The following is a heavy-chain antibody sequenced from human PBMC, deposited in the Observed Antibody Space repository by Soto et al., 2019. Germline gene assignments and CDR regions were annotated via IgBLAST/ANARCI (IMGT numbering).Heavy chain of an antibody. Sequence: PSETLSLTCTVSGGSISSGDYYWSWIRQPPGKGLEWIGYIYYSGSTYYNPSLKSRVTISVDTSKNQFSLKLSSVTAADTAVYYCASFYYGDYGRNEIDYWGQGTLVTVSS. V-gene: IGHV4-30-4*01. J-gene: IGHJ4*02. CDR1: GGSISSGDYY. D-gene: IGHD4-17*01. CDR3: ASFYYGDYGRNEIDY. CDR2: IYYSGST.